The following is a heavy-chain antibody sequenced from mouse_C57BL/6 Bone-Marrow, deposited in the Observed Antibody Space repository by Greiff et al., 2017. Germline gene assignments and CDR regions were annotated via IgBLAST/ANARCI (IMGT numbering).Heavy chain of an antibody. CDR1: GYTFTSYW. CDR3: ARRIYGSSYGYFDY. D-gene: IGHD1-1*01. J-gene: IGHJ2*01. V-gene: IGHV1-59*01. CDR2: IDPSDSYT. Sequence: VQLQQPGAELVRPGTSVKLSCKASGYTFTSYWMHWVKQRPGQGLEWIGVIDPSDSYTNYNQKFKGKATLTVDTSSSTAYMQLSSLTSEDSAVYYGARRIYGSSYGYFDYWGQGTTLTVSS.